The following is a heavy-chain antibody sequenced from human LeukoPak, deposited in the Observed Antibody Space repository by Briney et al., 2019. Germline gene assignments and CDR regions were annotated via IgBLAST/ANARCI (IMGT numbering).Heavy chain of an antibody. CDR1: GVSISSYY. Sequence: SETLSLTCTVSGVSISSYYWSWIRQPPGKGLEWIGYIYYSGSTNYNPSLKSRVTISVDTSKNQFSLKLSSVTAADTAVCYCARIMGHFDFWGPGTLVTVSS. CDR2: IYYSGST. D-gene: IGHD1-26*01. V-gene: IGHV4-59*01. CDR3: ARIMGHFDF. J-gene: IGHJ4*02.